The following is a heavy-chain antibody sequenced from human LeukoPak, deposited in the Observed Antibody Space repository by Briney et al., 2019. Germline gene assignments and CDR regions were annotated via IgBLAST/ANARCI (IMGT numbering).Heavy chain of an antibody. CDR2: INHSGST. CDR1: GGPFSGYY. D-gene: IGHD6-6*01. V-gene: IGHV4-34*01. J-gene: IGHJ5*02. Sequence: SETLSLTCAVYGGPFSGYYWSWIRQPPGKGLEWIGEINHSGSTNYNPSLKSRVTISVDTSKNQFSLKLSSVTAADTAVYYCARKRYSSSSRRSWFDPWGQGTLVTVSS. CDR3: ARKRYSSSSRRSWFDP.